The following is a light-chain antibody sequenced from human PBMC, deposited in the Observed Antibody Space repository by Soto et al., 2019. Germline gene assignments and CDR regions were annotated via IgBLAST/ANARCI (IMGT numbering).Light chain of an antibody. CDR2: GAS. CDR3: QQYGSSPPLT. V-gene: IGKV3-20*01. Sequence: EIVLTQSPGTLSLSPGERATLSCRASQSVSSSYLAWYQQKPGQAPRLLIYGASSRATGIPDRFSGSGSGTDFTRTISRLEPEDYAVYYCQQYGSSPPLTFGGGTKLEIQ. J-gene: IGKJ4*01. CDR1: QSVSSSY.